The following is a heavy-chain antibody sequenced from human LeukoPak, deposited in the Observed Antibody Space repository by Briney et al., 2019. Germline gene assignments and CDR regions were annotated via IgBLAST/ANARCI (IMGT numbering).Heavy chain of an antibody. CDR2: IYPGDSDT. Sequence: GESLKISCKGSGYSFTSYWIGWVRQLPGKGLEWMGIIYPGDSDTRYSPSFQGQVTISADKSISTAYLQWSSLKASDTAMYYCARQGSYDFWSGYVDYWGQGTLVTVSS. D-gene: IGHD3-3*01. V-gene: IGHV5-51*01. CDR3: ARQGSYDFWSGYVDY. J-gene: IGHJ4*02. CDR1: GYSFTSYW.